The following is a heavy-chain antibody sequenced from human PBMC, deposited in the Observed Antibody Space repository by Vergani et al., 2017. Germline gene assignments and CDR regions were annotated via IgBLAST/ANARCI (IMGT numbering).Heavy chain of an antibody. CDR1: GGSISSYY. CDR2: IYTSGST. D-gene: IGHD1-26*01. CDR3: ARDILGATIDYYYYGMDV. Sequence: QLQLQESGPGLVKPSETLSLTCTVSGGSISSYYWSWIRQPAGKGLEWIGRIYTSGSTNYNPSLKSRVTMSVDTSKNQFSLKLSSVTAADTAVYYCARDILGATIDYYYYGMDVWGQGTTVTVSS. V-gene: IGHV4-4*07. J-gene: IGHJ6*02.